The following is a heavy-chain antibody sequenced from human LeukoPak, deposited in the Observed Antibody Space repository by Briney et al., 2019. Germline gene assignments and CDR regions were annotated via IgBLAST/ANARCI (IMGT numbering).Heavy chain of an antibody. CDR2: INHSGST. Sequence: SETLSLTCAVYGGSFSGYYWSWIRPPPGKGLEWSGEINHSGSTNYNPSLKSRVTISVDTSKTQFSLKLSSVTAASTAVHYCARRWAIMEKRQRNWFDPWGQGTLVTVSS. J-gene: IGHJ5*02. D-gene: IGHD3-16*01. CDR1: GGSFSGYY. CDR3: ARRWAIMEKRQRNWFDP. V-gene: IGHV4-34*01.